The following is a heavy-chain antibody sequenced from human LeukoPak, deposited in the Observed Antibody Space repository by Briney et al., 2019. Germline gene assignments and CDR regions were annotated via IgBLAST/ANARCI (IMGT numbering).Heavy chain of an antibody. CDR2: IYSGGST. V-gene: IGHV3-53*01. Sequence: GGSLRLSCAASGFTVSSNYMSWVRQAPGKGLEWVSVIYSGGSTYYADSVKGRFTISGDNSKNTLYLQMNSLRAEDTAVYYCARDGWLQPEDAFDIWGQGTMVTVSS. CDR1: GFTVSSNY. J-gene: IGHJ3*02. CDR3: ARDGWLQPEDAFDI. D-gene: IGHD5-24*01.